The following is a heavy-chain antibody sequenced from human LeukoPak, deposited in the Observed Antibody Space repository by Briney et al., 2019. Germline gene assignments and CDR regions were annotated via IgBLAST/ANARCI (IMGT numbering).Heavy chain of an antibody. Sequence: GGSLRLSCAASGSTVSGNYMSWVRQAPGKGLEWVSIIYSGGSTFYADSVKGRFTISRDNSKNTLYLHMSSLRAEDTAVYYCASIAVAGIWGQGTLVTVSS. J-gene: IGHJ4*02. D-gene: IGHD6-19*01. CDR2: IYSGGST. V-gene: IGHV3-53*01. CDR3: ASIAVAGI. CDR1: GSTVSGNY.